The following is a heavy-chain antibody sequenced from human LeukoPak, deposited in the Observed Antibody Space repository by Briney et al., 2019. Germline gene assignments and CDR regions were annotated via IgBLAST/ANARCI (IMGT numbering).Heavy chain of an antibody. V-gene: IGHV4-61*02. CDR3: ARGWELLYAFDI. CDR2: IYTSGST. Sequence: SQTLSLTCTVSGGSISSGSYYWSWIRQPAGKGLEWIGRIYTSGSTNYNPSLKSRVTISVDTSKNQFSLKLSSATAADTAVYYCARGWELLYAFDIWGQGTMVTVSS. CDR1: GGSISSGSYY. J-gene: IGHJ3*02. D-gene: IGHD1-26*01.